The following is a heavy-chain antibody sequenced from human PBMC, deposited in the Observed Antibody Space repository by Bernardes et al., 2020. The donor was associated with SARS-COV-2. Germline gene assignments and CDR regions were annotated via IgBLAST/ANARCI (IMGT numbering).Heavy chain of an antibody. CDR3: ARKCCNLWDTTNNAFDI. Sequence: SVKVSFKSSVYTFTGYYIDWVRQATGQGVEWMGVMNPNSGDTNYAQKFQGRVTMTKYTSSSTAYMDLSRLRSDDTAVYFCARKCCNLWDTTNNAFDIWGQGTMVTVSS. J-gene: IGHJ3*02. D-gene: IGHD1-26*01. CDR2: MNPNSGDT. V-gene: IGHV1-2*02. CDR1: VYTFTGYY.